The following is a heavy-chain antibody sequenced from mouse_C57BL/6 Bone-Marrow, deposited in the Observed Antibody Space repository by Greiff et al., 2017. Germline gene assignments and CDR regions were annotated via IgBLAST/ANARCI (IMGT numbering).Heavy chain of an antibody. CDR3: ARGGTGYFDY. V-gene: IGHV5-15*01. J-gene: IGHJ2*01. CDR1: GFTFSDYG. CDR2: ISNLAYSI. D-gene: IGHD3-3*01. Sequence: EVQLVESGGGLVQPGGSLTLSCAASGFTFSDYGMAWVRQAPRKGPEWVAFISNLAYSIYYADTVTGRFTISSETAKTPLYLERSSLESEDTAMYYSARGGTGYFDYWGQGTTLTVSS.